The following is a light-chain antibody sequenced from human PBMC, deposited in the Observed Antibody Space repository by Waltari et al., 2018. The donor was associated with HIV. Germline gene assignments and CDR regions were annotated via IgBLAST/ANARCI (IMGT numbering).Light chain of an antibody. CDR1: SLRNYF. Sequence: SSEVTQDPTVSVALGQTVRMTCQGDSLRNYFTIWYQQKPGQAPVLVIYGENNRPSGIPDRFSGSTSGNTASLIITGAQAEDEAEYYCNSRDSSGNRLVVFGGGTKLTVL. CDR3: NSRDSSGNRLVV. V-gene: IGLV3-19*01. J-gene: IGLJ2*01. CDR2: GEN.